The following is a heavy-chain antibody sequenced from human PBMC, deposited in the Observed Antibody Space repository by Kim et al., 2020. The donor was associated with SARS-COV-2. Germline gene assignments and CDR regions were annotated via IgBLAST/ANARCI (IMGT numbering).Heavy chain of an antibody. CDR3: ASHTAGRFDY. Sequence: KFQGRVTITADKATRTAYMERSSLRSEDTAVYYCASHTAGRFDYWGQGTLVTVSS. D-gene: IGHD1-1*01. V-gene: IGHV1-69*02. J-gene: IGHJ4*02.